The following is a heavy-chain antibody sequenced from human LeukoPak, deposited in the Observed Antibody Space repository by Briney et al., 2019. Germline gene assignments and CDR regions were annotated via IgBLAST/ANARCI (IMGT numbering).Heavy chain of an antibody. J-gene: IGHJ4*02. V-gene: IGHV4-39*01. CDR2: IYYSGST. CDR1: GGSISSSSYY. CDR3: ARHPFATPFDF. Sequence: SETLSLTCTVSGGSISSSSYYWGWIRQPPGKGLEWIGSIYYSGSTYYNPSLKSRVTISVDTSKNQVSLRLTSVTAADTAVYYCARHPFATPFDFWGRGTLVTVSS. D-gene: IGHD2-15*01.